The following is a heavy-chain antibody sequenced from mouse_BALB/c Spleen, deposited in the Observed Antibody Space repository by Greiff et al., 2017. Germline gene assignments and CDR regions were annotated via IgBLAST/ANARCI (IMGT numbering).Heavy chain of an antibody. CDR1: GFTFSSFG. D-gene: IGHD2-3*01. CDR2: ISSGSSTI. Sequence: EVKLMESGGGLVQPGGSRKLSCAASGFTFSSFGMHWVRQAPEKGLEWVAYISSGSSTIYYADTVKGRFTISRDNPKNTLFLQMTSLRSEDTAMYYCARGGGLLLYAMDDWGQGTSVTVSS. CDR3: ARGGGLLLYAMDD. V-gene: IGHV5-17*02. J-gene: IGHJ4*01.